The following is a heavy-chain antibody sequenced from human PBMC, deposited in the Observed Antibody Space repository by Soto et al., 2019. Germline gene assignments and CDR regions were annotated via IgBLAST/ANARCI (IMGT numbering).Heavy chain of an antibody. D-gene: IGHD5-12*01. CDR2: IRSKANSYAT. CDR3: TKYSGYQEDYYYYMDV. Sequence: GGSLRLSCAASGFTFSGSAMHWVRQASGKGLEWVGRIRSKANSYATAYAASVKGRFTISRDDSKNTAYLQMNSLKTEDTAVYYCTKYSGYQEDYYYYMDVWGKGTTVTVPS. J-gene: IGHJ6*03. CDR1: GFTFSGSA. V-gene: IGHV3-73*01.